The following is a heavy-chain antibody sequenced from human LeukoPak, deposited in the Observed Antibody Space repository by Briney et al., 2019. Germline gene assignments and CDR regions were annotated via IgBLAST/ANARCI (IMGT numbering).Heavy chain of an antibody. Sequence: PGGSLRLSCAASGFTFSSYGMHWVRQAPGKGLEWVAVIWYDGSNKYYADSVKGRFTISRDNSKNTLYLQMNSLRAEDTAVHYCAKDRFAGTAMDYWGQGTLVTVSS. V-gene: IGHV3-33*06. CDR1: GFTFSSYG. CDR2: IWYDGSNK. J-gene: IGHJ4*02. CDR3: AKDRFAGTAMDY. D-gene: IGHD3-10*01.